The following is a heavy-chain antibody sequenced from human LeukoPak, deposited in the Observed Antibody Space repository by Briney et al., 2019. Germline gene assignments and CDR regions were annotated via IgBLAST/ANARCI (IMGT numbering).Heavy chain of an antibody. CDR1: GGSISSYY. J-gene: IGHJ3*02. CDR2: IYTSGST. CDR3: ARGPPTILDDSSGYGI. Sequence: SATLSLTCTVSGGSISSYYWSWIRQPAGKGLEWIGRIYTSGSTNYNPSLKSRVTMSVDTSKNQFSLKLSSVTAADTAVYYCARGPPTILDDSSGYGIRGQGTMVTVSS. D-gene: IGHD3-22*01. V-gene: IGHV4-4*07.